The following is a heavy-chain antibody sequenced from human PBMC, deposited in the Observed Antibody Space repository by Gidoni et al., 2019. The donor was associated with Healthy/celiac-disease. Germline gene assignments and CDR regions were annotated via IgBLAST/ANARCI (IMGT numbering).Heavy chain of an antibody. CDR3: ARQTLLGLWSIGHFDY. D-gene: IGHD3-10*01. V-gene: IGHV4-4*07. Sequence: QVQLQASGPVLVKPSETLSLTCTVSGGSISSYYWSWIRQPAGKGLEWIGRIYTGGSTNYNPSLKSRVTMSVDTSKNQFSLKLSSVTAADTAVYYCARQTLLGLWSIGHFDYWGQGTLVTVSS. CDR1: GGSISSYY. J-gene: IGHJ4*02. CDR2: IYTGGST.